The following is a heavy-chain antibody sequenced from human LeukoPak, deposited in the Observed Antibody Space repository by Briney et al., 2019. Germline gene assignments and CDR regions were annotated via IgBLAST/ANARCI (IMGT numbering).Heavy chain of an antibody. V-gene: IGHV4-59*01. CDR3: ATYSSGSNFDY. Sequence: SETLSLTCIVSGGSISSYYWSWIRQPPGKGLEWIGYIYYSGSTNYNPSLKSRVTISVDTSKNQFSLKLSSVTAADTAVYYCATYSSGSNFDYWGQGTLVTVSS. CDR1: GGSISSYY. D-gene: IGHD3-22*01. CDR2: IYYSGST. J-gene: IGHJ4*02.